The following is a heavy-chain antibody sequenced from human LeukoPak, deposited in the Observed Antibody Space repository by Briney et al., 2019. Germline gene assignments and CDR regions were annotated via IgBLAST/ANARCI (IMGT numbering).Heavy chain of an antibody. D-gene: IGHD4-11*01. V-gene: IGHV3-21*01. CDR2: ITAGSTYI. J-gene: IGHJ5*02. CDR1: GFTFSSYT. CDR3: ARDLTVTSTCWFDL. Sequence: GSLRLSCAVSGFTFSSYTMNWVRQAPGKGLEWVSSITAGSTYIYYADSVKGRFTISRDNAKNSLYLQMNNLGAEDTAVYYCARDLTVTSTCWFDLWGQGTLVTVSS.